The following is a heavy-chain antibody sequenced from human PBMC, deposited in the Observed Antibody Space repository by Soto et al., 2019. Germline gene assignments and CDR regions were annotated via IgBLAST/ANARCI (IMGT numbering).Heavy chain of an antibody. CDR2: MNPNSGGT. CDR3: ARENVPYYYDSSGFSLGYGMDV. J-gene: IGHJ6*02. CDR1: GYTFTSYE. V-gene: IGHV1-2*02. D-gene: IGHD3-22*01. Sequence: GASVKVSCKASGYTFTSYEINWVRQATGQGLEWMGGMNPNSGGTNYAQKFQGRVTMTRDTSISTAYMELSRRRADDTAVYYSARENVPYYYDSSGFSLGYGMDVWGQGTTVTVSS.